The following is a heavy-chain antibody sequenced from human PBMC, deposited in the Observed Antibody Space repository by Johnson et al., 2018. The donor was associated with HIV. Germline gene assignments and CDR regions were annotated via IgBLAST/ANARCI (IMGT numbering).Heavy chain of an antibody. CDR2: ISGSGGST. CDR3: ARDGPWLQSQRDAFDV. CDR1: GFTFSSYA. V-gene: IGHV3-23*04. J-gene: IGHJ3*01. D-gene: IGHD5-24*01. Sequence: VQLVESGGGLVQPGGSLRLSCAASGFTFSSYAMSWVRQAPGKGLGWVSAISGSGGSTYYADSVKGRFTISRDNSKNTLYLQMNSLRAEDTAVYYCARDGPWLQSQRDAFDVWGRGTMVTVSS.